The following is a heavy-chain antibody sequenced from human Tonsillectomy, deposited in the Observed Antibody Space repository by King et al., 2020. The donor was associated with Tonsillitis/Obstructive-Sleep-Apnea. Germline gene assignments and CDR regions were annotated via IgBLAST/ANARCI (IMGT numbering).Heavy chain of an antibody. Sequence: VQLVESGGGVVQPGRSLRLSRAASGFTFSSYGMHWVRQAPGKGLEWVAVIWYDGSNKYYADSLKGRFTISRDNSKNTLYLQMNSLRAEDTAVYYCARDYEGDYFDYWGQGTLVTVSS. D-gene: IGHD5-12*01. V-gene: IGHV3-33*01. CDR3: ARDYEGDYFDY. CDR2: IWYDGSNK. CDR1: GFTFSSYG. J-gene: IGHJ4*02.